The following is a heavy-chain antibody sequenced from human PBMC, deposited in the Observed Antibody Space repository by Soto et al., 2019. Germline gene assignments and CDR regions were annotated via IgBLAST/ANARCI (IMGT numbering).Heavy chain of an antibody. V-gene: IGHV3-15*01. CDR2: FKSRADGGIR. J-gene: IGHJ4*02. CDR3: ATDLPWSYGALAY. D-gene: IGHD3-10*01. Sequence: EVQLVESGGGVVKAGGSLRLSCVASGFSFSDVWMNWVRQTPGKGLEWVGRFKSRADGGIRDYAAPVEGRFTISRDDSKNTVYLEMNSLKDDDTAVYYCATDLPWSYGALAYWGQGTLVTVSS. CDR1: GFSFSDVW.